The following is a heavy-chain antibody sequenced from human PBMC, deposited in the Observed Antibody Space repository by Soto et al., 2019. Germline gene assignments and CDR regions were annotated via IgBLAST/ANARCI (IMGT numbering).Heavy chain of an antibody. CDR1: GGSFSGYY. D-gene: IGHD4-17*01. CDR2: INHSGST. CDR3: ARARRRDYGGNSNPKHFQH. V-gene: IGHV4-34*01. J-gene: IGHJ1*01. Sequence: PSETLSLTCAVYGGSFSGYYWSWIRQPPGKGLEWIGEINHSGSTNYNPSLKSRVTISVDTSKNQFSLKLSSVTAADTAVYYCARARRRDYGGNSNPKHFQHWGQGTLVTVSS.